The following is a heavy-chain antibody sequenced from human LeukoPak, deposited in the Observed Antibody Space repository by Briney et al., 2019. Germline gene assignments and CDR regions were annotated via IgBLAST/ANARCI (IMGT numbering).Heavy chain of an antibody. J-gene: IGHJ5*02. CDR1: GGTFSSYA. Sequence: ASVKVSCKASGGTFSSYAISWVRQAPGQGLEWMGWINPNSGGRNYAQKFQGRVTMTRDTSISTAYMELSRLRSDDAAVYYCARERDYGSGVLKLLHREQWFDPWGQGTLVTVSS. CDR2: INPNSGGR. D-gene: IGHD3-10*01. CDR3: ARERDYGSGVLKLLHREQWFDP. V-gene: IGHV1-2*02.